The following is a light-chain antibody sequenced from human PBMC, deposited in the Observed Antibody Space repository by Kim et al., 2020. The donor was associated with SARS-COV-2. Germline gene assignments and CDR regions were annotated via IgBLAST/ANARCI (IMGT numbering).Light chain of an antibody. CDR2: EIT. V-gene: IGLV2-23*02. CDR1: SSDVGSYNL. Sequence: QSALTQPASVSGSPGQWITISCTGTSSDVGSYNLFSWYQQHPGKAPNLIIYEITKRPSGLSDRFSASKSGNTASLTISGLQAEEEADYYCSSYAGRSTFVFGRGTQLTVL. J-gene: IGLJ7*01. CDR3: SSYAGRSTFV.